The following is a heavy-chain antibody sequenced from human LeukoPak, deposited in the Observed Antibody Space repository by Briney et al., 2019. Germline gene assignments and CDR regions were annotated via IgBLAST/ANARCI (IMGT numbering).Heavy chain of an antibody. D-gene: IGHD3-10*01. CDR3: ARSMTVVGIIMAPGY. J-gene: IGHJ4*02. CDR1: GFTFDDYA. CDR2: ISWNSGSI. V-gene: IGHV3-9*01. Sequence: GRSLRLSCAASGFTFDDYAMHWVRQAPGKGLEWVSGISWNSGSIGYADSVKGRFTISRDNAKNSLYLQMNSLRAEDTAIYYCARSMTVVGIIMAPGYWGQGSLVTVSS.